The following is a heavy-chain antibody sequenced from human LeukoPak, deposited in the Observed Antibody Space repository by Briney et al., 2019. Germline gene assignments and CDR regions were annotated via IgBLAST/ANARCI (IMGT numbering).Heavy chain of an antibody. V-gene: IGHV4-39*01. CDR1: GGSISSSSYY. CDR2: IYYSGST. J-gene: IGHJ6*03. CDR3: ARLAWNYYYYYYMDV. D-gene: IGHD1-1*01. Sequence: PSETLSLTCTVSGGSISSSSYYWGWIRQPPGKGLEWIGSIYYSGSTYYNPSLKSRVTISVDTSKNQFSLKLSSVTAADTAVYYCARLAWNYYYYYYMDVWGKGTTVTISS.